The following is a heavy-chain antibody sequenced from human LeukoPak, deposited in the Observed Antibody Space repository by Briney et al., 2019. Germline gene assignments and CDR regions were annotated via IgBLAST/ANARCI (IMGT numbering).Heavy chain of an antibody. Sequence: PSETLSLTCTVSGGSISSGGYYWSWIRQHPGKGLEWIGYIYYSGSTYYNPSLKSRVTISVDTSKNQFSLKLSSVTAADTAVYYCARGTPLNSSGWYVVGWYFDLWGRGTLVTVSS. D-gene: IGHD6-19*01. J-gene: IGHJ2*01. CDR3: ARGTPLNSSGWYVVGWYFDL. CDR1: GGSISSGGYY. V-gene: IGHV4-31*03. CDR2: IYYSGST.